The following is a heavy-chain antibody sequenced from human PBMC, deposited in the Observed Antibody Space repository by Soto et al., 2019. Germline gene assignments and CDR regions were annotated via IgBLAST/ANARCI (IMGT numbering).Heavy chain of an antibody. CDR3: AKGGYYSLFDI. CDR1: GCPVSSYG. Sequence: GGPLRLSCGASGCPVSSYGMSWGRQTRGKGLEWVSGISGSGGRTYYADSVKGRFTISRDKSNNTLSLQMHILRVEDTVVYFCAKGGYYSLFDIWGQGTMVTVSS. V-gene: IGHV3-23*01. CDR2: ISGSGGRT. J-gene: IGHJ3*02. D-gene: IGHD3-16*01.